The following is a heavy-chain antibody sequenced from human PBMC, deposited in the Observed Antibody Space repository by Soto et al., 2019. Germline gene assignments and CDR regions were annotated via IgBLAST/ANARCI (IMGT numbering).Heavy chain of an antibody. D-gene: IGHD6-19*01. J-gene: IGHJ4*02. CDR1: GFTFSSYG. CDR3: ARDQMAVAGPFDY. V-gene: IGHV3-33*01. Sequence: QVQLVESGGGVVQPGRSLRLSCAASGFTFSSYGMHWVRQAPGKGLVWVAVIWYDGSNKYYADSVKGRFTISRDNSKNTLYLQMNSLRAEDTAVYYCARDQMAVAGPFDYWGQGTLVTVSS. CDR2: IWYDGSNK.